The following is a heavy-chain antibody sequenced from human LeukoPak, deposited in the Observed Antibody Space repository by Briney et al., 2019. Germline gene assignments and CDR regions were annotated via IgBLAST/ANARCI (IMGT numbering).Heavy chain of an antibody. D-gene: IGHD3-16*02. V-gene: IGHV3-23*01. CDR2: IFGSGGSA. J-gene: IGHJ4*02. Sequence: GGSLRLSCAASGFTFNSYAMYWVRQAPGKGLEWVSGIFGSGGSAHYADSVKGRFTISRDNSKNTLYLQMNSLRAEDTAVYYCARGGLDDYVWGSYRLLLSYWGQGTLVTVSS. CDR1: GFTFNSYA. CDR3: ARGGLDDYVWGSYRLLLSY.